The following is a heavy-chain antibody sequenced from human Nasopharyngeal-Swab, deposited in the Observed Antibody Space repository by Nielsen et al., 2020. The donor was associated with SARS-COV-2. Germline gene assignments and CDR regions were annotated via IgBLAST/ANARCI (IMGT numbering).Heavy chain of an antibody. D-gene: IGHD6-13*01. CDR1: GFTFSSYA. V-gene: IGHV3-30*04. J-gene: IGHJ6*02. Sequence: GGSLTLSCAASGFTFSSYAMHWVRQAPGKGTEWVAVISYDGSNKYYADSVKGRFTISRDNSKNTLYLQMNSLRAEDTAVYYCARGQNGQQLVPSYYYYGMDVWGQGTTVTVSS. CDR3: ARGQNGQQLVPSYYYYGMDV. CDR2: ISYDGSNK.